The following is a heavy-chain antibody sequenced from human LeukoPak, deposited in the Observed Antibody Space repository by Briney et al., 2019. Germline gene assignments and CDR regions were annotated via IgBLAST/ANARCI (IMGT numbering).Heavy chain of an antibody. D-gene: IGHD4-17*01. V-gene: IGHV3-11*05. CDR2: ISSSGRYT. CDR3: AREHKSYGDYPYYFDS. Sequence: GGSLRLSCAASGFTFSDYYMSWIRQAPGKGLEWVSYISSSGRYTNYADSVKGRFTISRDNAKNSLYLQMNSLRAEDTAVYFCAREHKSYGDYPYYFDSWGQGTLVTVSS. CDR1: GFTFSDYY. J-gene: IGHJ4*02.